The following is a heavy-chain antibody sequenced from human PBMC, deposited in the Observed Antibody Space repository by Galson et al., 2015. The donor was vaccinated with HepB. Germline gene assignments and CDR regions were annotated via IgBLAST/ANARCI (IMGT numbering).Heavy chain of an antibody. D-gene: IGHD3-16*01. J-gene: IGHJ6*02. CDR2: IYSGGST. CDR3: ARDQGDDYTNYYYYHGMDV. Sequence: SLRLSCAASGFTVSGNFFSWVRQAPGKGLEWVSVIYSGGSTFYEDSVKGRFTISRDTSKNTLYLQMNSLRIEDTAVYYCARDQGDDYTNYYYYHGMDVWGQGTTVTVSS. V-gene: IGHV3-66*01. CDR1: GFTVSGNF.